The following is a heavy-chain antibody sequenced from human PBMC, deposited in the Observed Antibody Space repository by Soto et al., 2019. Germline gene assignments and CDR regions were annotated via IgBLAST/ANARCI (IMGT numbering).Heavy chain of an antibody. V-gene: IGHV5-10-1*01. D-gene: IGHD2-2*02. J-gene: IGHJ6*02. Sequence: PGESRKISCNGSGYSFTSYWISWVLQMPGKGLERVGRIDPSDSYTNYSPSFQGHVTISADKSISTAYLQWSSLKASDTAMYYCARERVVVVPAARPFYYYYGMDVWGQGTTVTVSS. CDR2: IDPSDSYT. CDR3: ARERVVVVPAARPFYYYYGMDV. CDR1: GYSFTSYW.